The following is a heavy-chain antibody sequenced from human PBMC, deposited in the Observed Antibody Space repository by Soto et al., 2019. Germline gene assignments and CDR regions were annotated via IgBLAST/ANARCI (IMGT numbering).Heavy chain of an antibody. Sequence: GGSLRLSCAASGFTFSSYAMSWVRQAPGKGLEWVSAISGSGGSTYYADSVKGRFTISRDNSKNTLYLQMNSLRAEDTAVYYCAKQGITMVRGVYNWFDPWGQGTLVTVYS. CDR1: GFTFSSYA. CDR3: AKQGITMVRGVYNWFDP. CDR2: ISGSGGST. V-gene: IGHV3-23*01. D-gene: IGHD3-10*01. J-gene: IGHJ5*02.